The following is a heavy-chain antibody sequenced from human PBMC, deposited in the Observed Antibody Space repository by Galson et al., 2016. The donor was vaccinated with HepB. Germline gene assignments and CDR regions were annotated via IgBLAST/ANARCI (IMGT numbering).Heavy chain of an antibody. Sequence: QSGAEVTKPGESLKISCKGSGYSFTNYWIGWVRQMPGKGLEWMGIIYPGATDTRYSPSFQGQVTISADKSISTAYLQWSSLKASDTAMYYCARQNRDNWDAFDIWGQGTMVTVSS. CDR3: ARQNRDNWDAFDI. J-gene: IGHJ3*02. D-gene: IGHD1-20*01. CDR1: GYSFTNYW. V-gene: IGHV5-51*01. CDR2: IYPGATDT.